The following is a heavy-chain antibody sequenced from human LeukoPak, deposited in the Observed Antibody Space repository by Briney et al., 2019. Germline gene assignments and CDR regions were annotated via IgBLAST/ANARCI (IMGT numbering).Heavy chain of an antibody. CDR2: ISSSSSYI. D-gene: IGHD2-2*01. CDR3: ARAVRFCSSISCYDNYFDY. CDR1: GFTFSSYS. V-gene: IGHV3-21*01. Sequence: GGSLRLPCAASGFTFSSYSMDWVRQAPGKGLERVSSISSSSSYIYYADSVKGRFTISRDNAKNSLYLQMNSLRAEDTAVYYCARAVRFCSSISCYDNYFDYWGQGTLVTVSS. J-gene: IGHJ4*02.